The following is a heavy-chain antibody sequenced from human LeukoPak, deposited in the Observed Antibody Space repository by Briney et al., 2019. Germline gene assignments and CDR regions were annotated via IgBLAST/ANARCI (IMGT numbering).Heavy chain of an antibody. J-gene: IGHJ6*02. D-gene: IGHD2/OR15-2a*01. CDR3: ARDSIPLAESYYHHYGLDV. CDR2: LYYSGST. CDR1: GGSISSSSSHY. Sequence: SETLSLTCTVSGGSISSSSSHYWGWIRQPPGKGLEWTGSLYYSGSTYHNPSLKSRVTISVDTSKNQFSLKLTSVTAADTAVYYCARDSIPLAESYYHHYGLDVWGQGTTVSVSS. V-gene: IGHV4-39*02.